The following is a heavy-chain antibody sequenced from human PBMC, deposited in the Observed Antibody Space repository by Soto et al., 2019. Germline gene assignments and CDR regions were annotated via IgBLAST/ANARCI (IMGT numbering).Heavy chain of an antibody. J-gene: IGHJ4*02. Sequence: SETLSLTCTFAVGSVFSSSSLCVGIRQSPWKGLEWLGQIFYTGTTYYNPSLGSRITMSVDSSKSLFSLSLSSVTAADTALYYCGRLGPLTEFSGEWYKLEDWGRGILVSVSS. V-gene: IGHV4-39*02. D-gene: IGHD1-1*01. CDR3: GRLGPLTEFSGEWYKLED. CDR2: IFYTGTT. CDR1: VGSVFSSSSL.